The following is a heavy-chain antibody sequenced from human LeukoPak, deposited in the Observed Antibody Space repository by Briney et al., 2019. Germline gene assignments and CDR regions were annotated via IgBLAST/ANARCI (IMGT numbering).Heavy chain of an antibody. V-gene: IGHV1-46*01. J-gene: IGHJ6*03. Sequence: ASVKVSCKAFGYTFTSNYMHWVRQAPGQGPEWMGVISPSGGSTTYAQKFQGRVTLTRDMSTSTDYLELRSLRSDDTAVYYCARWTYYDFWSGYYPTYYYYMDVWGKGTTVTVSS. CDR2: ISPSGGST. CDR1: GYTFTSNY. D-gene: IGHD3-3*01. CDR3: ARWTYYDFWSGYYPTYYYYMDV.